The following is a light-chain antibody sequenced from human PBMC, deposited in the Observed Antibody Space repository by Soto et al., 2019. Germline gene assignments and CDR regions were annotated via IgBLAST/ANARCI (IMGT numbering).Light chain of an antibody. CDR2: AAS. Sequence: DIQMTQSPSSLSASVGDRVTITCRASQSISSYLTWYQQKPGKAPKLLIYAASSLQSGVPSRFSGSGSGTDFTLTISSLQPEDFATYFGEQSYSLRGTFGQGTKVEIK. CDR1: QSISSY. V-gene: IGKV1-39*01. J-gene: IGKJ1*01. CDR3: EQSYSLRGT.